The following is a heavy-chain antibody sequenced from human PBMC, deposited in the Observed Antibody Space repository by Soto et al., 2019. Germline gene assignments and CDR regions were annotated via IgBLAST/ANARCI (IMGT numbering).Heavy chain of an antibody. D-gene: IGHD6-6*01. CDR3: ARGGNSSSPEWFDP. Sequence: SETLSLTCTVSGGSISSYYWSWIRQPPGKGLEWIGYIYYSGSTNYNPSLKSRVTISVDTSKNQFSLKLSSVTAADTAVYYCARGGNSSSPEWFDPWGQGTLVTVSS. CDR2: IYYSGST. CDR1: GGSISSYY. J-gene: IGHJ5*02. V-gene: IGHV4-59*01.